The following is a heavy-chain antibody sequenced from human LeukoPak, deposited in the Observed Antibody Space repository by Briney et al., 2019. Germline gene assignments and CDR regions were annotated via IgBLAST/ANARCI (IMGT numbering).Heavy chain of an antibody. D-gene: IGHD5-24*01. Sequence: GRSLRLSCAASGFTFRSYAMHWVRQAPGKGLEWVAVISDDGNSKYYADSVKGRFTISRDNSKNTLYLQMNSLRAEDTAVYYCARITEMATIKFEFDYWGQGTLVTVSS. CDR1: GFTFRSYA. J-gene: IGHJ4*02. CDR2: ISDDGNSK. CDR3: ARITEMATIKFEFDY. V-gene: IGHV3-30-3*01.